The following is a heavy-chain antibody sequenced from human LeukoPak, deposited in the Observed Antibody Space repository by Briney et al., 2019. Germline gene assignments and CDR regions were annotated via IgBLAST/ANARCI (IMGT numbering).Heavy chain of an antibody. CDR2: ISHDGATT. J-gene: IGHJ4*02. V-gene: IGHV3-64*01. CDR1: GFALSSYA. CDR3: ASADC. Sequence: GGSLRLSCAASGFALSSYAMHWVRQAPGKGLEYVSAISHDGATTYYANSVKGRFTISRDNSKNTLYLQMGSLRAEDIAVYYCASADCWGQGTLVTVSS.